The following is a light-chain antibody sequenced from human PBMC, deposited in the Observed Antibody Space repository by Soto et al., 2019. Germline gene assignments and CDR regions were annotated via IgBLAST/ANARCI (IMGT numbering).Light chain of an antibody. CDR3: QQYNSSPLT. CDR2: DAS. J-gene: IGKJ4*01. V-gene: IGKV1-5*01. Sequence: DIQMTHSPSTLSASVGDRVTSTCRASQSISSWLAWYQQKPGKAPKLLIYDASSLESGVPSRFSGSGSGTEFTLTISSLQPDDFATYYCQQYNSSPLTFGGGAKVDIK. CDR1: QSISSW.